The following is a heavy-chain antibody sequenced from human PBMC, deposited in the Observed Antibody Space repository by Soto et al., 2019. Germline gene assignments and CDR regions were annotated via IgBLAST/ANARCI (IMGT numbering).Heavy chain of an antibody. J-gene: IGHJ6*02. CDR2: IRSKAYGGTT. Sequence: KTGGSLRLSCTASGFTFGDYPMSWFRQAPGKGLEWVGFIRSKAYGGTTEYAASVKGRFTISRDDSKSIAYLQMNSLKTEDTAVYYCTRDVLRFLAWPTAIYGMDVWGQGTTVTVSS. CDR1: GFTFGDYP. D-gene: IGHD3-3*01. CDR3: TRDVLRFLAWPTAIYGMDV. V-gene: IGHV3-49*05.